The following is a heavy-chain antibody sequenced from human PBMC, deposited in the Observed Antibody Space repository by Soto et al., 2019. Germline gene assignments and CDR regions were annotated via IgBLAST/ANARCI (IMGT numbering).Heavy chain of an antibody. CDR2: VNPTGGST. Sequence: QVQLVQSGAEVKKPGASVRVSCKASGYTFTSYYIHWVRQATGQGLEWMAIVNPTGGSTNYAQKFQGKVTVNCVPSTSTVFMELNGMRYEDTAVYYCARHLAAGDSWGQGTLVTVSS. CDR3: ARHLAAGDS. J-gene: IGHJ4*02. V-gene: IGHV1-46*03. CDR1: GYTFTSYY. D-gene: IGHD6-25*01.